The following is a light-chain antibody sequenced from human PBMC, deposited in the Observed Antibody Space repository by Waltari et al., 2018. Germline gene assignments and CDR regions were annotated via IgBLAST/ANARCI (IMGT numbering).Light chain of an antibody. Sequence: QSALTQPASVSGSPGQSITISCTGTSSDVGGYNCFSWYQHHPGKAPKLLVFDVSNRPSGASNRFSGSKSGNMASLTIAGLQAGDEADYYCSSKTSSSTVVFGGGTKLTVL. J-gene: IGLJ2*01. CDR2: DVS. V-gene: IGLV2-14*03. CDR3: SSKTSSSTVV. CDR1: SSDVGGYNC.